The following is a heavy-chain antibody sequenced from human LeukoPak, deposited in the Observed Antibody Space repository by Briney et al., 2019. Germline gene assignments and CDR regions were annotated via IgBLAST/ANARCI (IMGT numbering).Heavy chain of an antibody. CDR3: AREGAAGRSSDN. CDR2: ISTSGNT. J-gene: IGHJ4*02. CDR1: GGSISSYY. V-gene: IGHV4-4*07. Sequence: PSETLSLTCNVSGGSISSYYWSWIRQPAGKGLEWIGRISTSGNTNYNPSLKSRLSMSVDTSKNEFSLKLSSVTAADTAVYYCAREGAAGRSSDNWGQGTLVTVSS. D-gene: IGHD6-13*01.